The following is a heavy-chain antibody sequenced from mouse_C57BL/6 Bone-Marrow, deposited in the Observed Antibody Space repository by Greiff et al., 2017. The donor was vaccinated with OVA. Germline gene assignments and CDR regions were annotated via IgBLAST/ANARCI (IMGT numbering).Heavy chain of an antibody. V-gene: IGHV1-15*01. J-gene: IGHJ3*01. CDR2: IDPETGGT. CDR3: TRWANSAWFAY. CDR1: GYTFTDYE. D-gene: IGHD3-1*01. Sequence: QVQLQQSGAELVRPGASVTLSCKASGYTFTDYEMHWVKQTPVHGLEWIGAIDPETGGTAYNQKFKGKATLTADKSSSTAYMELRSLTSEDSAVYYCTRWANSAWFAYWGQGTLVTVSA.